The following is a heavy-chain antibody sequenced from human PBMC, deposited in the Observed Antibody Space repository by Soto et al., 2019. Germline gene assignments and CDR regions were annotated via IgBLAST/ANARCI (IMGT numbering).Heavy chain of an antibody. CDR3: AHRRVAVAGSDWFDP. V-gene: IGHV2-5*02. J-gene: IGHJ5*02. Sequence: GPTLVNPTHPLTLTCTFSGFSLSTSGVGVGWIRQPPGKALEWLALIYWDDDKRYSPSLESRLTITKDTSKNQVVLTMTNMDPVDTATYYCAHRRVAVAGSDWFDPWGQGTLVTVSS. CDR2: IYWDDDK. D-gene: IGHD6-19*01. CDR1: GFSLSTSGVG.